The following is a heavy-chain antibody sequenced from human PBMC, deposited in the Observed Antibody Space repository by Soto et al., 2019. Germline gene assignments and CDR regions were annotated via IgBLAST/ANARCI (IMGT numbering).Heavy chain of an antibody. D-gene: IGHD3-10*01. CDR1: GFTFSSYS. V-gene: IGHV3-21*01. Sequence: GGSLRLSCAASGFTFSSYSMNWVRQAPGKGLEWVSSISSSSSYIYYADSVKGRFTISRGNAKNSLYLQMNSLRAEDTAVYYCARDPPSGAFDIWGQGTMVTVSS. J-gene: IGHJ3*02. CDR3: ARDPPSGAFDI. CDR2: ISSSSSYI.